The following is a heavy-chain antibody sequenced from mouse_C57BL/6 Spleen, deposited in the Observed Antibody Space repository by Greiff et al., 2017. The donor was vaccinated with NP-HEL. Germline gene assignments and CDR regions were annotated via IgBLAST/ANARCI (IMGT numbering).Heavy chain of an antibody. J-gene: IGHJ1*03. CDR2: INPSTGGT. D-gene: IGHD1-1*01. CDR3: AGRGGSSYVGYFDV. Sequence: DVKLQESGPELVKPGASVKISCKASGYSFTGYYMNWVKQSPEKSLEWIGEINPSTGGTTYNQKFKAKATLTVDKSSSTAYMQLKSLTSEDSAVYYCAGRGGSSYVGYFDVWGTGTTVTVSS. V-gene: IGHV1-42*01. CDR1: GYSFTGYY.